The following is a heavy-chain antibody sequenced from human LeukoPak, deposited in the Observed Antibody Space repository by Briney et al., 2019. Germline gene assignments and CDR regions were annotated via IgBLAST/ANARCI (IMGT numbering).Heavy chain of an antibody. CDR1: GYSFSNYW. CDR2: VYGGDSDT. J-gene: IGHJ4*02. Sequence: GESLKISCKGSGYSFSNYWIGWVRQLPGKGLEWMGIVYGGDSDTTYSPSFQGQVTISADRSISTAYLQWSSLKASDNAIYYCARHLDTTHIDYWGQGTLVTVSS. V-gene: IGHV5-51*01. D-gene: IGHD1-26*01. CDR3: ARHLDTTHIDY.